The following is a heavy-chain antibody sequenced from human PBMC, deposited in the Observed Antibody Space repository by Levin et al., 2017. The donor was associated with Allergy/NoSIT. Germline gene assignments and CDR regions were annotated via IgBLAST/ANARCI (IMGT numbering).Heavy chain of an antibody. CDR3: ARGMYYYGSGSYLLEY. V-gene: IGHV4-61*02. CDR1: GASISSGSYF. Sequence: PSETLSLTCTVSGASISSGSYFCSWIRQPAGKGLEWIGLIYTSGSTKYNPSLNSRVSISLDTSKNQVSLKLTSVTVADTAVYYCARGMYYYGSGSYLLEYWGQGILVTVSS. D-gene: IGHD3-10*01. CDR2: IYTSGST. J-gene: IGHJ4*02.